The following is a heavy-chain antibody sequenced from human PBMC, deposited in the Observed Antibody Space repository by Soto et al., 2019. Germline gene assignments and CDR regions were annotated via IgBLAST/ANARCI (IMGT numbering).Heavy chain of an antibody. Sequence: GGSLRLSCAASGFTFSSYSMNWVRQAPGKGLEWVSSISSSSSYIYYADSVKGRFTISRDNAKNSLYLQMNSLRAEDTAVYYCARDNVPSDFFDAWGQRTLVSVAS. V-gene: IGHV3-21*01. J-gene: IGHJ4*02. CDR3: ARDNVPSDFFDA. CDR2: ISSSSSYI. D-gene: IGHD2-8*01. CDR1: GFTFSSYS.